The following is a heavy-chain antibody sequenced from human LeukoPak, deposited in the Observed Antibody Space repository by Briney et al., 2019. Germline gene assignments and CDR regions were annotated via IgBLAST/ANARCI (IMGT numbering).Heavy chain of an antibody. J-gene: IGHJ4*02. CDR1: GGSFSDYY. CDR3: ARGNYDFWSGYHSPQFDY. CDR2: INHSGST. Sequence: SETLSLTCAVYGGSFSDYYWSWIRQPPGKGLEWIGEINHSGSTNYNPSLKSRVTISVDTSKNQFSLKLSSVTAADTAVYYCARGNYDFWSGYHSPQFDYWGQGTLVTVSS. D-gene: IGHD3-3*01. V-gene: IGHV4-34*01.